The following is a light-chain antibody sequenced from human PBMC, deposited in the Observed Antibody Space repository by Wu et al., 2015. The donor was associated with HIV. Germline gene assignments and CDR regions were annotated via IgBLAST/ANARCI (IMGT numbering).Light chain of an antibody. CDR3: QQYGSSPWT. V-gene: IGKV3-20*01. J-gene: IGKJ1*01. Sequence: EIVLTQSPDTLSLSPGERATLSCRASQSVSSGYLAWYQQIPGHTPRLLVYGVSIRPTGIPDRFSGSGSGTDFSLTISRLEPEDFAVYYCQQYGSSPWTFGQGTEGGNQT. CDR1: QSVSSGY. CDR2: GVS.